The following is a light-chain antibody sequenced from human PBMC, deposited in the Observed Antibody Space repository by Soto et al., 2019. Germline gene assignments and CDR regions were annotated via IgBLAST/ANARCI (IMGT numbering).Light chain of an antibody. CDR2: AAS. Sequence: DIQMTQSPSSVSASVGDRVTITCRASQGISSWLAWYRQKPGKAPKLLIFAASSFQSGVPSRFSGSGSGTDYSLTISSLQPEDVATDYCQQYNSYPCTFGTGTKVDIK. CDR3: QQYNSYPCT. J-gene: IGKJ3*01. CDR1: QGISSW. V-gene: IGKV1-12*01.